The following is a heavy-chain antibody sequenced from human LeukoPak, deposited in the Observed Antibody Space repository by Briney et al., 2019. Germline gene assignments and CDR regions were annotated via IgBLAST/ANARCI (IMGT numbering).Heavy chain of an antibody. D-gene: IGHD2-21*01. CDR2: ISVSGGGT. CDR1: AFTFSSYG. J-gene: IGHJ3*02. Sequence: GGSLRLSCAASAFTFSSYGMGWVRQAPRKGLEWVSAISVSGGGTYYADSVKGRFTISRDNSKNTLYLQMNSLRAEDTAVYYCARVRGGDRGDAFDIWGQGTMVTVSS. V-gene: IGHV3-23*01. CDR3: ARVRGGDRGDAFDI.